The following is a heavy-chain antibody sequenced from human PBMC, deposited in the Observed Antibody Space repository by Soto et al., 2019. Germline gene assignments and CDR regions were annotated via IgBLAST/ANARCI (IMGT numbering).Heavy chain of an antibody. CDR2: INADNGNT. Sequence: QVQLVQSGAEVKKPGASVKVSCKASGYTFTSYGISWVRQAPGQGLEWMGWINADNGNTNYAQNLQGRVTMTTDTSTSTAYMEQCSPRSDDKAVYYGARDWFGIDNWGQGTLVTVCS. CDR1: GYTFTSYG. D-gene: IGHD3-16*01. J-gene: IGHJ4*02. V-gene: IGHV1-18*01. CDR3: ARDWFGIDN.